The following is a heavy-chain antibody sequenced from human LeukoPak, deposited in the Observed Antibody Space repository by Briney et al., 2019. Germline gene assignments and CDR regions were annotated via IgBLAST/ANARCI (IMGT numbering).Heavy chain of an antibody. D-gene: IGHD2/OR15-2a*01. Sequence: SETLSLTCAVYGGSFSGYYWSWIRQPPGKGLEWIGEINHSGSTNYNPSLKSRVTISVDTSKNQFSLQLSSVTAADTAVYYCATGYSMYYFDYWGQGTLVTVSS. CDR2: INHSGST. J-gene: IGHJ4*02. V-gene: IGHV4-34*01. CDR3: ATGYSMYYFDY. CDR1: GGSFSGYY.